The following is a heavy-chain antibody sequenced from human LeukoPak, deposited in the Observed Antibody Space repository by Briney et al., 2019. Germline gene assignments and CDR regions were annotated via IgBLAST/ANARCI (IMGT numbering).Heavy chain of an antibody. Sequence: GGSLRLSCAVSGFTFSNYAMIWVRQAPGKGPEWVANIKQDGSEKYCVDSVKGRFTISRDNAKNSLYLQMNSLRAEDTAAYYCARGYGNYANWFDPWGQGTLVTVSS. D-gene: IGHD4-11*01. J-gene: IGHJ5*02. CDR2: IKQDGSEK. CDR1: GFTFSNYA. V-gene: IGHV3-7*01. CDR3: ARGYGNYANWFDP.